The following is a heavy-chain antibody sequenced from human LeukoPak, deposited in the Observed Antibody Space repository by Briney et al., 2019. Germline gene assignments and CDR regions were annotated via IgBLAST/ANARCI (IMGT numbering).Heavy chain of an antibody. V-gene: IGHV3-23*01. D-gene: IGHD6-19*01. J-gene: IGHJ4*02. CDR3: ARRSGIAVAGAFDY. CDR2: ISNSDGST. CDR1: AFTFSSYA. Sequence: PGGSLRLSCAASAFTFSSYAMSWVRQAPGKGLEWVSTISNSDGSTYYADSVKGRFTISRDNSENTLYLQMNSLRAEDTAVYYCARRSGIAVAGAFDYWGQGTLVTVSS.